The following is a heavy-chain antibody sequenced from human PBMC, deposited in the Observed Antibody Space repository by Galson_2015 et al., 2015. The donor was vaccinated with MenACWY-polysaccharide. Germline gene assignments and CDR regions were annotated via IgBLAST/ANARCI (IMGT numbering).Heavy chain of an antibody. CDR2: IKQDGSEK. Sequence: SLRLSCAASGFTFSSYWMSWVRQAPGKGLEWVANIKQDGSEKYYVDSVKGRFTISRNNAKNSLYLQMNSLRAEDTAVYYCARVMYCGGDCYPQYYYYYYGMDVWGQGTTVTVSS. D-gene: IGHD2-21*02. V-gene: IGHV3-7*01. CDR1: GFTFSSYW. CDR3: ARVMYCGGDCYPQYYYYYYGMDV. J-gene: IGHJ6*02.